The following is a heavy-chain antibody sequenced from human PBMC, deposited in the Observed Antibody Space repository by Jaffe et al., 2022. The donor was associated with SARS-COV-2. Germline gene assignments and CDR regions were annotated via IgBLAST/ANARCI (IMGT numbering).Heavy chain of an antibody. D-gene: IGHD1-26*01. CDR1: GFVFTHYG. V-gene: IGHV1-18*04. CDR2: ISAFNGQR. CDR3: ATEAQWGPDY. J-gene: IGHJ4*02. Sequence: QVQMVQSGAEVKKPGASVKVSCKTSGFVFTHYGISWVRQAPGQGLEWMGWISAFNGQRVYAQKMEHRLTMATDTSTSTGYMELTNLEFDDTAVYFCATEAQWGPDYWGQGTLVTVSS.